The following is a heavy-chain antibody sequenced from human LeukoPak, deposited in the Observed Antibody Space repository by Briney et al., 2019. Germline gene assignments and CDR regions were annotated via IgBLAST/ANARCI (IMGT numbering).Heavy chain of an antibody. V-gene: IGHV3-48*01. CDR2: ISSSSSTI. CDR3: IRDLNWNYGDY. CDR1: GFTFSSYS. Sequence: GGSLRLSCAASGFTFSSYSMNWVRQAPGKGLEWVSYISSSSSTIYYADSVKGRFTISRDNAKNSLYLQMDSLTAEDTAVYYCIRDLNWNYGDYWGQGTLVTVSS. J-gene: IGHJ4*02. D-gene: IGHD1-7*01.